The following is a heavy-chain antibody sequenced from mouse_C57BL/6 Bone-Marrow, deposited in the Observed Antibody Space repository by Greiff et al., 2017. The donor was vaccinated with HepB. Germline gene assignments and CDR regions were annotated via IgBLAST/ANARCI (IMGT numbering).Heavy chain of an antibody. CDR2: INYDGSST. CDR1: GFTFRDYY. CDR3: ARDLDYFDY. V-gene: IGHV5-16*01. Sequence: EVMLVESEGGLVQPGSSMKLSCTASGFTFRDYYMAWVRQIPEKGLEWVANINYDGSSTYYLDSLKSRFIISRDNAKNILYLQMSSLKSEDTATYYCARDLDYFDYWGQGTTLTVSS. J-gene: IGHJ2*01.